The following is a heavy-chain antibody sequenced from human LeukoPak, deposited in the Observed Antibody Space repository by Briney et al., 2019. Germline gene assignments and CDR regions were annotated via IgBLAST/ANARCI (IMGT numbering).Heavy chain of an antibody. CDR1: GFTFSSYA. J-gene: IGHJ4*02. CDR2: ISGSGSTT. Sequence: PGGSLRLSCAASGFTFSSYAMNWVRQAPGKGLEWVSAISGSGSTTYYADSVKGQFTISRDNSKNTLYLQMNSLRAEDTAVYYCAKDPGQMYWGQGTLVTVSS. V-gene: IGHV3-23*01. D-gene: IGHD5-24*01. CDR3: AKDPGQMY.